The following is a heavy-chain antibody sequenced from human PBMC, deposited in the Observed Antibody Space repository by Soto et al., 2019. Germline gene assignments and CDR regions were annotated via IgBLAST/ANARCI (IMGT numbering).Heavy chain of an antibody. J-gene: IGHJ6*03. CDR1: GGSISSYY. V-gene: IGHV4-59*08. CDR2: IYYSGST. D-gene: IGHD5-12*01. CDR3: ARHRADGYSGLGPSENYYYMDV. Sequence: SQTLSLTCTVSGGSISSYYWSWIRQPPGKGLEWIGYIYYSGSTNYNPSLKSRVTISVDTSKNQFSLKLSSVTAADTAVYYCARHRADGYSGLGPSENYYYMDVWGKGTTVTVSS.